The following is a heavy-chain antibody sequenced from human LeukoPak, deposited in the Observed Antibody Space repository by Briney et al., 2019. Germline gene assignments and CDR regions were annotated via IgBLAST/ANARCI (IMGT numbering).Heavy chain of an antibody. V-gene: IGHV1-46*01. CDR1: GYTFTSYY. CDR3: ARDNSVEDTAWWFDP. D-gene: IGHD4-23*01. CDR2: INPSGGST. J-gene: IGHJ5*02. Sequence: GASVKVSCKASGYTFTSYYMHWVRQAPGQGLEWMARINPSGGSTSYAQKFQGRVTMTRDMSTSTDYMELSSLRSEDTAVYYCARDNSVEDTAWWFDPWGQGTLVTVSS.